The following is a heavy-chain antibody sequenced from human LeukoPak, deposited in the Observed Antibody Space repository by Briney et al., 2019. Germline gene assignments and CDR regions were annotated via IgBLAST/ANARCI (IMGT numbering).Heavy chain of an antibody. V-gene: IGHV1-69*13. CDR1: GGTFSSYA. Sequence: SVKVSCKASGGTFSSYAISWVRQAPGQGLEWMGGIIPIFGTANYAQKFQGRVTITADESTSTAYMELSSLRSEDTAVYYCARWIEVLDQVIDYWGQGTLVTVSS. CDR2: IIPIFGTA. CDR3: ARWIEVLDQVIDY. D-gene: IGHD2-2*03. J-gene: IGHJ4*02.